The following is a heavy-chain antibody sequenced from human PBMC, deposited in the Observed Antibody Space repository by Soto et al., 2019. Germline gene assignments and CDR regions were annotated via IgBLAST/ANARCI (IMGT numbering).Heavy chain of an antibody. CDR1: GYTFTSYY. CDR3: ARARGSYNSYYFDY. Sequence: ASVKVSCKASGYTFTSYYMHWVRLAPGQGLEWMGIINPSGGSISYAQKFQGRVTMTRDNAKNSLYLQMNSLRAEDTALYYCARARGSYNSYYFDYWGQGTPVTVSS. D-gene: IGHD1-26*01. J-gene: IGHJ4*02. V-gene: IGHV1-46*01. CDR2: INPSGGSI.